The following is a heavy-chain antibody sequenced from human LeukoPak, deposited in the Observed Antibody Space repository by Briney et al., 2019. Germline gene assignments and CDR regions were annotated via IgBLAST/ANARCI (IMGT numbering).Heavy chain of an antibody. J-gene: IGHJ4*02. Sequence: PSETLSLTCTVSGGSISSYYWSWIRQPPGKGLEWIGYIYYSGSTNYNPSLKSRVTMSVDTSKNQFSLKVSSVTAADTAVYYCARDKVDGAVDYVTSWGQGTLVTVSS. CDR1: GGSISSYY. CDR3: ARDKVDGAVDYVTS. D-gene: IGHD4-17*01. V-gene: IGHV4-59*12. CDR2: IYYSGST.